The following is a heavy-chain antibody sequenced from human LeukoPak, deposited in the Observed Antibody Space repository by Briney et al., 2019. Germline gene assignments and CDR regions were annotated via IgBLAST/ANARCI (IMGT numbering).Heavy chain of an antibody. CDR2: IYHSGST. V-gene: IGHV4-38-2*02. CDR1: GYSISSGYY. D-gene: IGHD3-3*01. Sequence: SETLSLTCAVSGYSISSGYYWGWIRQPPGKGLEWIGSIYHSGSTYYNPSLKSRVTISVDTSKNQFSLKLSSVTAADTAVYYCARDAHYDFWSGYYTGNMDVWGKGPTVTVSS. J-gene: IGHJ6*03. CDR3: ARDAHYDFWSGYYTGNMDV.